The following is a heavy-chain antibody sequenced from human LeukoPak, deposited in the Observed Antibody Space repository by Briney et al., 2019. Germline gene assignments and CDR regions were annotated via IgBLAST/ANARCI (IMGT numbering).Heavy chain of an antibody. CDR1: GGSFSGYY. CDR3: ARDGSGYYDTSGYRN. CDR2: INHSGST. V-gene: IGHV4-34*01. J-gene: IGHJ4*02. D-gene: IGHD3-22*01. Sequence: SETLSLTCAVYGGSFSGYYWSWIRQPPGKGLEWIGEINHSGSTNYNPSLKSRVTISLDTSKNQFSLNLSSVSAADTAVYYCARDGSGYYDTSGYRNWGQGTLVTVSS.